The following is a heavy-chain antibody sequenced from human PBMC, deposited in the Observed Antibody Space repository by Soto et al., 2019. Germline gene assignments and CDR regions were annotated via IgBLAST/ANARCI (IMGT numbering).Heavy chain of an antibody. CDR3: AKDQLELRNWFDP. J-gene: IGHJ5*02. Sequence: GXSLRLSCAASGFTFSSYAMSWFRQAPGKGLEWVSAISGSGGSTYYADSVKGRFTISRDNSKNTLYLQMNSLRAEDTAVYYCAKDQLELRNWFDPWGQGTLVTVSS. D-gene: IGHD1-7*01. CDR2: ISGSGGST. CDR1: GFTFSSYA. V-gene: IGHV3-23*01.